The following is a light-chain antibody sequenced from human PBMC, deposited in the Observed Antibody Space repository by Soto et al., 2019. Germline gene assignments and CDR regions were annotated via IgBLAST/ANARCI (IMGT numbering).Light chain of an antibody. Sequence: QSVLTQPPSVSGAPGQNITIFCTGTSSNFGARNDVLWYKQHPGGAPNVLIYGNNNWPSGVPDRLSGSKSDTSASLPLTGLEGDHDGVFFCQSFDISLAPYVFGTGAKLNVL. J-gene: IGLJ1*01. CDR3: QSFDISLAPYV. CDR2: GNN. CDR1: SSNFGARND. V-gene: IGLV1-40*01.